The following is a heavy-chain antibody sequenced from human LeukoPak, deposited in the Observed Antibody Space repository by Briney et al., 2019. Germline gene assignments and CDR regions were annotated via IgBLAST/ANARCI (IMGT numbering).Heavy chain of an antibody. CDR1: GYSISSGYY. D-gene: IGHD5-24*01. V-gene: IGHV4-38-2*01. Sequence: PSETLSLTCAVPGYSISSGYYWGWIRQPPGKGLEWIGSIYHSGSTYYNPSLKSRVTISVDTSKNQFSLKLSSVTAADTAVYYCARGLQENYFDYWGQGTLVTVSS. J-gene: IGHJ4*02. CDR2: IYHSGST. CDR3: ARGLQENYFDY.